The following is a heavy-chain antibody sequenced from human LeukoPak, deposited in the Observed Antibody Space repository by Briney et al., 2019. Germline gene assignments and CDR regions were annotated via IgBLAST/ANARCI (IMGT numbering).Heavy chain of an antibody. CDR3: ARAGYYCGSGSYYYGMDV. J-gene: IGHJ6*04. D-gene: IGHD3-10*01. Sequence: GGSLRLSCAASGFTFSSYSMNWVRQAPGKGLEWVSSISSSSSYIYYADSVKGRFTISRDNAKNSLYPQMNSLRAEDTAVYYCARAGYYCGSGSYYYGMDVWGKGTTVTVSS. CDR1: GFTFSSYS. V-gene: IGHV3-21*01. CDR2: ISSSSSYI.